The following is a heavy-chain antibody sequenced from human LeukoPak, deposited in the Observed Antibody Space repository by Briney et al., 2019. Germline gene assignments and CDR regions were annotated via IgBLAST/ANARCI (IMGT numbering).Heavy chain of an antibody. J-gene: IGHJ6*03. CDR2: INPSGGNT. D-gene: IGHD3-10*01. Sequence: ASVKVSCKASGYTFTSYYMHWVRQAPGQGLEWMGIINPSGGNTSYAQNFQGRVTMTRDTSTSTVYMELSSLRSEDTALYYCARDRGPVWFGELLSPYYYYYMDVWGKGTTVTISS. V-gene: IGHV1-46*01. CDR1: GYTFTSYY. CDR3: ARDRGPVWFGELLSPYYYYYMDV.